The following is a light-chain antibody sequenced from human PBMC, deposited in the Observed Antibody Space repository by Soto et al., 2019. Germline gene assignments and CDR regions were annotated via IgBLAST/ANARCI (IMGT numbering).Light chain of an antibody. CDR2: EVT. Sequence: QSVLTQPASVSGSPGQSITISCTGTSTDVGGYKYVSWYQQHPGKPPRLIIYEVTNRPSGVSYRFSGSKSGNTASLTISGLLPEDEADYYCCSYAGSSNVFGTGTKVTVL. CDR1: STDVGGYKY. J-gene: IGLJ1*01. V-gene: IGLV2-14*01. CDR3: CSYAGSSNV.